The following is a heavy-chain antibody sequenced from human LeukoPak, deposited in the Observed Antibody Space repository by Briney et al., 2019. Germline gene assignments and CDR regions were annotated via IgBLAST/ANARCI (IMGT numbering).Heavy chain of an antibody. CDR1: GFTFSSYS. V-gene: IGHV3-48*04. CDR3: ARDHYYDSLWGAFDI. CDR2: ISSSSSII. D-gene: IGHD3-22*01. Sequence: GGSLRLSCAASGFTFSSYSMKWVRQAPGKGLEWVSYISSSSSIIYYADSVKGRFTISRDNAKNSLYLQMNSLRAEDTALYYCARDHYYDSLWGAFDIWGQGTMVTVSS. J-gene: IGHJ3*02.